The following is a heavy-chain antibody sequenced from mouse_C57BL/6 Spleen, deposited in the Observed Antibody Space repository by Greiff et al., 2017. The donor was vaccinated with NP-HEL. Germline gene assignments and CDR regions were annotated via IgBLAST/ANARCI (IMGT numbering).Heavy chain of an antibody. CDR2: IDPEDGET. CDR3: ASPDYCGASWDFDY. D-gene: IGHD1-1*01. CDR1: GSNFKDYY. J-gene: IGHJ2*01. V-gene: IGHV14-2*01. Sequence: EVQLQQSGAELVKPGASVKLSCTASGSNFKDYYMHWVKQRTEQGLEWIGRIDPEDGETKYARKFQGKATITADTSSNTAYLQLSSLTSEDTAVYYCASPDYCGASWDFDYWGQGTTLTVSS.